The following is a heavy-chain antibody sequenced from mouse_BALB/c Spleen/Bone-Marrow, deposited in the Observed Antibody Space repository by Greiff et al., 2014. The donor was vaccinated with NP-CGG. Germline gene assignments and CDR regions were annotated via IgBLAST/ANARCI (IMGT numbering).Heavy chain of an antibody. V-gene: IGHV7-3*02. D-gene: IGHD1-1*01. J-gene: IGHJ1*01. CDR3: ARDSLYYGSSYWYFDV. Sequence: VQLKESGGGLVQPGGSLRLSCATSGFTFTDYYMSWVRQPPGKALEWLGFIRNKANGYTTEYSASVKGRFTISRDNSQSILYLQMNTLRAEDSATYYCARDSLYYGSSYWYFDVWGAGTTVTASS. CDR1: GFTFTDYY. CDR2: IRNKANGYTT.